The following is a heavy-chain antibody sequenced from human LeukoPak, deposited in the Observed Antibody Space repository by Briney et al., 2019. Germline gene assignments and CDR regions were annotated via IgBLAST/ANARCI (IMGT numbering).Heavy chain of an antibody. V-gene: IGHV3-48*03. CDR1: GFTFSSYE. CDR2: VSSSGSSI. J-gene: IGHJ4*02. CDR3: TSGGNYAYAFDY. Sequence: GGSLRLSCAASGFTFSSYEMHWVRQAPGKGLEWVSYVSSSGSSISYADSVKGRFTISRDNAKNSLYLQMNSLRAEDTALYYCTSGGNYAYAFDYWGQGTLVIVSS. D-gene: IGHD3-16*01.